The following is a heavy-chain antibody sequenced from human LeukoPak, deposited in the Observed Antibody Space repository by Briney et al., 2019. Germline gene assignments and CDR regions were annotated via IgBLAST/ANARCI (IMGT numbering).Heavy chain of an antibody. CDR3: ARTAPRYFDWYLEY. CDR1: GYTLTELS. D-gene: IGHD3-9*01. CDR2: ISVYNDNT. Sequence: GASVKVSCKVSGYTLTELSMHWVRQAPGQGLEWMGWISVYNDNTIYAQKLQGRVTMTTDTSTSTAYMELRSLRSDDTAVYYCARTAPRYFDWYLEYWGQGTLVTVSS. J-gene: IGHJ4*02. V-gene: IGHV1-18*01.